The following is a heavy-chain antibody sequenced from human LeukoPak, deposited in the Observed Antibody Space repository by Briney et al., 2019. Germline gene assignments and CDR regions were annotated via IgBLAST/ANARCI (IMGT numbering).Heavy chain of an antibody. CDR3: ARDFEGYTYGPGNYYYAMAV. D-gene: IGHD5-18*01. CDR2: ISYDGSNT. J-gene: IGHJ6*02. CDR1: GFTFSNCA. Sequence: QPGGSLRLSCTASGFTFSNCAIHWVRQTPGKGLEWVAAISYDGSNTYYIDSVKDRFTISRDSSKNSLYLQMNSLRAEDAAAYYCARDFEGYTYGPGNYYYAMAVWGQGTTVTVSS. V-gene: IGHV3-30-3*01.